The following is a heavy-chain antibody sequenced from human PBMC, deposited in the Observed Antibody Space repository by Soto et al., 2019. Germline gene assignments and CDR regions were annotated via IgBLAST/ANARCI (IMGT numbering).Heavy chain of an antibody. CDR1: GGSFSGYY. CDR3: ARLPPKSYYYYYGMDV. J-gene: IGHJ6*02. V-gene: IGHV4-34*01. Sequence: PSETLSLACAVYGGSFSGYYWSWIRQPPGKGLEWIGEINHSGSTNYNPSLKSRVTISVDTSKNQFSLKLSSVTAADTAVYYCARLPPKSYYYYYGMDVWGQGTTVTVSS. CDR2: INHSGST.